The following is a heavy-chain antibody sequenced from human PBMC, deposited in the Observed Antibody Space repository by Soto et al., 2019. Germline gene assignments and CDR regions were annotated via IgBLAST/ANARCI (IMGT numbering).Heavy chain of an antibody. J-gene: IGHJ4*02. V-gene: IGHV3-23*01. Sequence: GGSLRLSCAASGFTFSSYAMSWVRQAPGKGLEWVSAISGSGGSTYYADSVKGRFTISRDNSKNTLYLQMNSLRAEDTAVYYCENSETGDNYVDYWGEGTLVTVSS. CDR1: GFTFSSYA. CDR3: ENSETGDNYVDY. D-gene: IGHD7-27*01. CDR2: ISGSGGST.